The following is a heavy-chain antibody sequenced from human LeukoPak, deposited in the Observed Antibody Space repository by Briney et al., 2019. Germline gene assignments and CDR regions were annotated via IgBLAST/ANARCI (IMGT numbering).Heavy chain of an antibody. CDR2: IYYSGST. CDR1: GGSISSYY. CDR3: ARDAYCGGDCYRRLDAFDI. D-gene: IGHD2-21*02. V-gene: IGHV4-59*01. Sequence: SETLFLTCTVSGGSISSYYWSWIRQPPGKGLEWIGYIYYSGSTNYNPSLKSRVTISVDTSKNQFSLKLSSVTAADTAVYYCARDAYCGGDCYRRLDAFDIWGQGTMVTVSS. J-gene: IGHJ3*02.